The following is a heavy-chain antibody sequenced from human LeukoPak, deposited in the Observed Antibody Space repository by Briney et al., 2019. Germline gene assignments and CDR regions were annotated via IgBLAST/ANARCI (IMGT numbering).Heavy chain of an antibody. V-gene: IGHV3-7*05. CDR2: IKEDGTKT. Sequence: PGGALRLSCAASLFTFLRYWITCVRQAPGKGLEWVANIKEDGTKTYYVDSVKGRFTISSDNVQNSLYLQMNSLAPEDTAVYFWARGEAFCDYWGQGALVTVSS. CDR1: LFTFLRYW. J-gene: IGHJ4*02. CDR3: ARGEAFCDY.